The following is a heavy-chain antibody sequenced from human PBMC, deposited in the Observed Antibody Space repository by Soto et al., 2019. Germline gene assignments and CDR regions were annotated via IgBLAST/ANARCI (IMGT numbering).Heavy chain of an antibody. CDR1: GYTFSGYY. Sequence: ASVKVSCKASGYTFSGYYMHWVRQATGQGLEWMGWINPNSGGTNYADSVQGRFTISVDNSKNTVYLQMNSLRVEDTAVYYCARWDAYGDVWGQGTLVTVSS. CDR2: INPNSGGT. CDR3: ARWDAYGDV. D-gene: IGHD4-17*01. V-gene: IGHV1-2*02. J-gene: IGHJ4*02.